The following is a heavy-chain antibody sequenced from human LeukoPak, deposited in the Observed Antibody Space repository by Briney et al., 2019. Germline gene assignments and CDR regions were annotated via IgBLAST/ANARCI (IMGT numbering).Heavy chain of an antibody. Sequence: GGSLRLSCTASGFAFQAFEMHWVRQVPGKGLEWVSLIKSDGGKTDYADSVRGRFTISRDNGENSLYLQMNSVRSEDSALYYCATWAFYHGVDVWGQGTMVTVSS. CDR2: IKSDGGKT. D-gene: IGHD1-26*01. V-gene: IGHV3-43*02. CDR3: ATWAFYHGVDV. J-gene: IGHJ6*02. CDR1: GFAFQAFE.